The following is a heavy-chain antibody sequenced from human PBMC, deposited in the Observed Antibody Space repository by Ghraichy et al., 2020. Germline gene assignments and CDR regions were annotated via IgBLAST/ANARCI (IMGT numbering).Heavy chain of an antibody. D-gene: IGHD1-7*01. Sequence: SETLSLTCAVSGGSISSNSYYWTWTRQPAGKGLEWIGHIYASGSTKYNPSLESRATISVDTSKNQFSLKLSSVTAADTAVYYCARVMDSWNYGPNWYYYYGMDVWGQGTTVSVSS. CDR2: IYASGST. CDR1: GGSISSNSYY. V-gene: IGHV4-61*09. J-gene: IGHJ6*02. CDR3: ARVMDSWNYGPNWYYYYGMDV.